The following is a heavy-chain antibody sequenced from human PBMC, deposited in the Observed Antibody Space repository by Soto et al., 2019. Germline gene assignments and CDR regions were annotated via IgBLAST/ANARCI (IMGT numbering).Heavy chain of an antibody. J-gene: IGHJ4*02. CDR1: GGTFSGYV. V-gene: IGHV1-69*19. CDR2: IIPMLGAP. CDR3: ARLLAKDNWNSPFDL. Sequence: QVQLVQSGAEVQKPGSSLKVSCKASGGTFSGYVISWVRQAPGQGLEWMGGIIPMLGAPNYAQKFQGRVTITADDSTTTGYMELSSLRSEDTAVYFCARLLAKDNWNSPFDLWGQGTLVTVSS. D-gene: IGHD1-7*01.